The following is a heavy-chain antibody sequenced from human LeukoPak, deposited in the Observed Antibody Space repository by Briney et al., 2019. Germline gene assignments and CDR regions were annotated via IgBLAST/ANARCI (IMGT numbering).Heavy chain of an antibody. CDR2: IIPILGIA. CDR3: ARERPYSSSWPFDY. J-gene: IGHJ4*02. Sequence: SVKVSCKASGGTFSSYAISWVRQAPGQGLEWMGRIIPILGIANYAQKFQGRVTITADKSTSTAYMELSSLRSEDTAVYYCARERPYSSSWPFDYWGQGTLVTVSS. D-gene: IGHD6-13*01. V-gene: IGHV1-69*04. CDR1: GGTFSSYA.